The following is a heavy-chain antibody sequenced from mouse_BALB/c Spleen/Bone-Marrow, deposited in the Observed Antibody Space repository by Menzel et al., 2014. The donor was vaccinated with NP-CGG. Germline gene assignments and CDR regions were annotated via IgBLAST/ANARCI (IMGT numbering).Heavy chain of an antibody. CDR2: IYPGNVNT. J-gene: IGHJ4*01. Sequence: VQLQQSGPELVKPGASVRISCKASGYTFTSYYIHWVKQRPGQGLEWIGWIYPGNVNTKYNEKFKGKATLTADKSSSTAYMQVGSLTSEDSAVYFCARSYDYDGNYAMDYWGQGTSVTVSS. CDR1: GYTFTSYY. D-gene: IGHD2-4*01. V-gene: IGHV1S56*01. CDR3: ARSYDYDGNYAMDY.